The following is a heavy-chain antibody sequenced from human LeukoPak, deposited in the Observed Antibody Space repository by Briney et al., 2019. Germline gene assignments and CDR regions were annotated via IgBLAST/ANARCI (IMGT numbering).Heavy chain of an antibody. Sequence: GGSLRLSCSASGFPFSSYTMHWVRQAPGKGLEYVSAISDSGGSTYYADSVKGRFTISRDNSKNTLYLQMSSLRAEDTAVYFCVRGYSFGPYGMGVWGQGTTVTVSS. D-gene: IGHD2-15*01. CDR1: GFPFSSYT. J-gene: IGHJ6*02. CDR2: ISDSGGST. CDR3: VRGYSFGPYGMGV. V-gene: IGHV3-64D*09.